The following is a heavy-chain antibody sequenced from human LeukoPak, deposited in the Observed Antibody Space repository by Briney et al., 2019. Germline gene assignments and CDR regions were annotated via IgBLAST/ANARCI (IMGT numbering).Heavy chain of an antibody. V-gene: IGHV4-30-2*01. D-gene: IGHD1-26*01. Sequence: TLSLTCTVSGGSISSGGYSWSWIRQPPGKGLEWIGYIYHSGSTYYNPSLKSRVTISVDRSKNQFSLKLSSVTAADTAVYYCARVKVGATNYWYFDLWGRGTLVTVSS. CDR2: IYHSGST. CDR1: GGSISSGGYS. CDR3: ARVKVGATNYWYFDL. J-gene: IGHJ2*01.